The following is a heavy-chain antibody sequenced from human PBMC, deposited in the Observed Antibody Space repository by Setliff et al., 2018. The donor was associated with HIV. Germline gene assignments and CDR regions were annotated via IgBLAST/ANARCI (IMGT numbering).Heavy chain of an antibody. CDR2: IYNTGST. Sequence: SETLSLTCTVTGGSISSGGFYWTWIRQHPGKGLEWIGYIYNTGSTYHSPSLESRVTISIDMSENQFSLRLTSVTAADTAVYYCARQPPPGDYADYWGQGTLVTVSS. D-gene: IGHD4-17*01. CDR3: ARQPPPGDYADY. V-gene: IGHV4-31*03. J-gene: IGHJ4*02. CDR1: GGSISSGGFY.